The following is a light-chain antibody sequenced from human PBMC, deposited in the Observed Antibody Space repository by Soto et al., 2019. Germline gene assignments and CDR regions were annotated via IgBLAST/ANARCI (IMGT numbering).Light chain of an antibody. J-gene: IGKJ2*01. CDR3: QQSYSTPYT. V-gene: IGKV1-39*01. CDR2: AAS. Sequence: DIQMTQSPSSLSASVGDRVTITCRASQTVGRKLNWYQQRPGKAPDVVIYAASSLQSGVPSRFSGSGSGTEFTLTIYSLQPEDVATYFCQQSYSTPYTFGQGTKLEI. CDR1: QTVGRK.